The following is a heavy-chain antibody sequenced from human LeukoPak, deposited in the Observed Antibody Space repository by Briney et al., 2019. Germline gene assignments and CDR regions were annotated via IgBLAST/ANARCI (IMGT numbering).Heavy chain of an antibody. J-gene: IGHJ3*01. CDR3: ARHRPNYESV. V-gene: IGHV4-39*01. Sequence: SETLSLTCTVSGGSISSSSYYWGWTRQPPGKGLEWLGSIFYSGSTYYNPSLKSRVTISVDTSKNQFSLKLNFVTAADTAVYYCARHRPNYESVWGQGTMVTVSS. CDR1: GGSISSSSYY. D-gene: IGHD3-3*01. CDR2: IFYSGST.